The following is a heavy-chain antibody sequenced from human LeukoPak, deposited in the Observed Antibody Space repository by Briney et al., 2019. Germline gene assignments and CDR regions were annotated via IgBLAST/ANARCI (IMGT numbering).Heavy chain of an antibody. CDR1: GYTFNNYA. V-gene: IGHV3-30*04. D-gene: IGHD3-22*01. CDR2: ISYEGRNK. J-gene: IGHJ4*02. Sequence: PGRCLRLSRAASGYTFNNYAMHWVRQAPGKELEWVALISYEGRNKYYADSVKGRFTISRDNSNNPLYLQMNSLRAEDTAVYYCARRGAYYDSSGYYDWGQGTLVTVSS. CDR3: ARRGAYYDSSGYYD.